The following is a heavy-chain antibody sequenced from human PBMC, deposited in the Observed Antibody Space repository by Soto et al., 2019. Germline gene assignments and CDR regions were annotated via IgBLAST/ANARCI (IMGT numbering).Heavy chain of an antibody. J-gene: IGHJ3*02. CDR3: VKDNSFVVVPAAIVGWAFDI. CDR1: GFTFSSYA. Sequence: GGSLRLSCSASGFTFSSYAMHWVRQAPGKGLEYVSAISSNGGSTYYADSVKGRFTISRDNSKNTLYLQMSSLRAEDTAVYYCVKDNSFVVVPAAIVGWAFDIWGQGTMVTVSS. V-gene: IGHV3-64D*06. D-gene: IGHD2-2*01. CDR2: ISSNGGST.